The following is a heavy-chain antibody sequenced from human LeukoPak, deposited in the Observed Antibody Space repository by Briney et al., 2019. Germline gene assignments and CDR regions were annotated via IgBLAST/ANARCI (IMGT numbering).Heavy chain of an antibody. D-gene: IGHD3/OR15-3a*01. V-gene: IGHV1-2*02. Sequence: VASVRVSCKTSGYTFTDYYIHWVRQAPGQGLEWMGWINTKTGRTSFARTFQGRVTMTRDPSITTVYMDMAWLTSDDTAIYFCARVDFIDAGPYLIAPWGQGTLVTVSS. J-gene: IGHJ5*02. CDR3: ARVDFIDAGPYLIAP. CDR1: GYTFTDYY. CDR2: INTKTGRT.